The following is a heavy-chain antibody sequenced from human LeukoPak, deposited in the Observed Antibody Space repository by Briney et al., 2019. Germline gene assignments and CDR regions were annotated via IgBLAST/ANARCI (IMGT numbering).Heavy chain of an antibody. D-gene: IGHD6-19*01. V-gene: IGHV5-51*01. CDR2: IYPGDSDT. CDR1: GYSFTSYW. J-gene: IGHJ4*02. CDR3: ARPSGYSSGWYSTDY. Sequence: GESLKISCKGSGYSFTSYWIGWVRQMPGKGLEWMGIIYPGDSDTRYSPSFQGQVTISAVKSISTAYLQWSSLKASDTAMYYCARPSGYSSGWYSTDYWGQGTLVTVSS.